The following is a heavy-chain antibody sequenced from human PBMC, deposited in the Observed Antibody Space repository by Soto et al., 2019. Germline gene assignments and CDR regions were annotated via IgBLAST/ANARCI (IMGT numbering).Heavy chain of an antibody. CDR2: VHQSGRT. J-gene: IGHJ6*03. Sequence: SETLSLTCAVYGGSFSGYYWSWIRQPPGKGLEWIGEVHQSGRTNYNPSLKSRVTISVDTSKNQFSLKLSSVTAADTAVYYCERRGYMDVWGKGTTVTVSS. V-gene: IGHV4-34*01. CDR3: ERRGYMDV. CDR1: GGSFSGYY.